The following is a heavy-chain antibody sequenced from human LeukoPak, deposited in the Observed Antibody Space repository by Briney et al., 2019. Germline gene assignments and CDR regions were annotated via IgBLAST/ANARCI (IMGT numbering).Heavy chain of an antibody. J-gene: IGHJ6*02. CDR1: GYNFFTYG. CDR3: ARDPNDYYYGMDV. Sequence: ASVKVSCKASGYNFFTYGITWVRQAPGQGLEWMGWISPHNGNANYAQKFQDRVIMTTDTSTNTAFMEVRSLRSDDTAMYYCARDPNDYYYGMDVWGQGTTVTVSS. V-gene: IGHV1-18*01. CDR2: ISPHNGNA. D-gene: IGHD1-1*01.